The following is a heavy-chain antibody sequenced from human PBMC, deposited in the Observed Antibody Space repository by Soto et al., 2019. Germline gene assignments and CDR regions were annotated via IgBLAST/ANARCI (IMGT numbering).Heavy chain of an antibody. CDR2: INSDESST. Sequence: EVQLVESGGGLVQPGGSLRLSCAASGFTFSSYWMHWVRQAPGKGLVWVLRINSDESSTSYADSVKSRFTISRDNAKNTQYLQMNILRAEDTAVYYCAIRASYYDSSGYFDYWGQGTLVTVSS. CDR1: GFTFSSYW. V-gene: IGHV3-74*01. J-gene: IGHJ4*02. D-gene: IGHD3-22*01. CDR3: AIRASYYDSSGYFDY.